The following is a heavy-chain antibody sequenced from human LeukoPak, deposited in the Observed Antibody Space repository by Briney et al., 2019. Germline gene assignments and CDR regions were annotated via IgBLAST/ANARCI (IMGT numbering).Heavy chain of an antibody. Sequence: SETLSLTCTVSGGSISSSSYYRGWIRQPPGKGLEWIGSIYYSGSTYYNPSLKSRVTISVDTSKNQFSLKLSSVTAADTAVYYCARPVDTAMVFLYFDLWGRGTLVTVSS. J-gene: IGHJ2*01. D-gene: IGHD5-18*01. CDR3: ARPVDTAMVFLYFDL. V-gene: IGHV4-39*01. CDR1: GGSISSSSYY. CDR2: IYYSGST.